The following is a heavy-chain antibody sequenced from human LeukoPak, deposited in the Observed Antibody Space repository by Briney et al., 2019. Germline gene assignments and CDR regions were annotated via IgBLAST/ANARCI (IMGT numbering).Heavy chain of an antibody. CDR1: GFTVSSAY. D-gene: IGHD1-1*01. CDR3: AGDADVDLDWIALEY. CDR2: IYSGGSR. J-gene: IGHJ4*02. V-gene: IGHV3-66*01. Sequence: PGGSLRLSCAASGFTVSSAYMSWVRQAPGKGLEWVSVIYSGGSRNYADSVRGRFTISRDMSKNTLSLEMNSLRAEDTAVYYCAGDADVDLDWIALEYWGQGTLVTVSS.